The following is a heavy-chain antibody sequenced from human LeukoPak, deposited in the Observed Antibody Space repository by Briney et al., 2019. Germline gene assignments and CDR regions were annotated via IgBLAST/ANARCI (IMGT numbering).Heavy chain of an antibody. D-gene: IGHD5/OR15-5a*01. Sequence: WETLSLICSVSGGSISRNTYFWGWIRRPPGKGLEWIGSIPYRVITYYNPSLKSRVTISVDTSKSEFSLYLSALTAADTAVYYCATSDTVSTYHWCDPCGQGTLVTVS. CDR1: GGSISRNTYF. J-gene: IGHJ5*02. CDR2: IPYRVIT. CDR3: ATSDTVSTYHWCDP. V-gene: IGHV4-39*01.